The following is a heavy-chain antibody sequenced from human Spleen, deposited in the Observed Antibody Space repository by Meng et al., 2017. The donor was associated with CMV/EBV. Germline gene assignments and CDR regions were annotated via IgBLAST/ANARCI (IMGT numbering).Heavy chain of an antibody. CDR2: SYNGGSST. V-gene: IGHV3-23*03. J-gene: IGHJ4*02. CDR1: GFSVSNNY. CDR3: VKDLSSSSLYYFDY. D-gene: IGHD6-6*01. Sequence: GESLKISCAASGFSVSNNYMSWVRQAPGKGLEWVSVSYNGGSSTDYADSVKGRFTISRDNSKNTLYLQMDTLRAEDAAVYYCVKDLSSSSLYYFDYWGQGTLVTVSS.